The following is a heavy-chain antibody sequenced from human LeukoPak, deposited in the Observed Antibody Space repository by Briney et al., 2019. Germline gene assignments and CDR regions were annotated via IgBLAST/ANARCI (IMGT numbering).Heavy chain of an antibody. CDR1: GYPFSAHF. CDR3: VRGTPTPGVDY. Sequence: ASVKVSCKASGYPFSAHFLNWVRQAPGQGLEWMGNIDTTTGNPRYAQDFTGRFVFSLDTSVSTAYLQITSLKADDTAAYYCVRGTPTPGVDYWGQGTQVTVSS. CDR2: IDTTTGNP. V-gene: IGHV7-4-1*02. J-gene: IGHJ4*02. D-gene: IGHD1-1*01.